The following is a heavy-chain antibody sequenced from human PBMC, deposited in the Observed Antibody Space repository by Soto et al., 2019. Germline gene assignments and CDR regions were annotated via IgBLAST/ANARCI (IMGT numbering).Heavy chain of an antibody. J-gene: IGHJ4*02. CDR3: ARDWEASSDWNLDY. Sequence: EVQLVESGGGLVQPGGSLRLSCAASGFTFSSYWMHWVRQAPGKGLVWVSRINSDGSSTSYADSVKGRFTISRDNAKNTLYQQMNSLRAEDTAVYYCARDWEASSDWNLDYWGQGTLVTVSS. CDR1: GFTFSSYW. D-gene: IGHD1-1*01. CDR2: INSDGSST. V-gene: IGHV3-74*01.